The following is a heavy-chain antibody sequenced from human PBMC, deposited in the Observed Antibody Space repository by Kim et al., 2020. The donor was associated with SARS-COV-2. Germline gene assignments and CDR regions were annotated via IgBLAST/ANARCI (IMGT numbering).Heavy chain of an antibody. V-gene: IGHV4-59*01. D-gene: IGHD5-18*01. Sequence: NSNPSRKSRVTISVDTSKNQFSLKLSSVTAADTAVYYCARVGYSYGDTDVWGKGTTVTVSS. CDR3: ARVGYSYGDTDV. J-gene: IGHJ6*03.